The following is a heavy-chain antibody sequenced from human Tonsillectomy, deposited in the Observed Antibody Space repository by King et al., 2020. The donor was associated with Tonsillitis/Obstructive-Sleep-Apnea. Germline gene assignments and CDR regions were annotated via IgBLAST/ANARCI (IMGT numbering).Heavy chain of an antibody. V-gene: IGHV3-7*03. CDR3: ARVATAMVTQMDI. CDR1: GFTFSSFW. D-gene: IGHD5-18*01. CDR2: IKRDGSEK. Sequence: VQLVESGGDLVQPGGSLRLSCAASGFTFSSFWMSWVRQAPGKGLEWVANIKRDGSEKYYVDSVKGRFTISRDNAKNSLYLQMNSLRAEDTAVYYCARVATAMVTQMDIWGQGTMVTVSS. J-gene: IGHJ3*02.